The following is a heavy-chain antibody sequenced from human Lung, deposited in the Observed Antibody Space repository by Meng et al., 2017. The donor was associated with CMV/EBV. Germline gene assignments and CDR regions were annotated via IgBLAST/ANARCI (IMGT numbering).Heavy chain of an antibody. CDR3: ASFPPPGKQWLVTDY. CDR2: IYHSGST. V-gene: IGHV4-4*02. D-gene: IGHD6-19*01. CDR1: GGSISSSNW. Sequence: LPESAPGLVKPAGTLSLTRAGSGGSISSSNWWSWVRQPPGKGLEWIGEIYHSGSTNYNPSLKSRVTISVDKSKNQFSLKLSSVTAADTAVYYCASFPPPGKQWLVTDYWGQGTLVTVSS. J-gene: IGHJ4*02.